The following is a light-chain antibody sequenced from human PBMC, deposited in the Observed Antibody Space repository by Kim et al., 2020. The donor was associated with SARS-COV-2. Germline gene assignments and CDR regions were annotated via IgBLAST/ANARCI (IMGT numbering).Light chain of an antibody. J-gene: IGKJ4*01. Sequence: GCTGERANLSCRASQSVSSDLAWYQQKPGQAPRLLIYGASTRATDVPARFSGSGSGTEFTLTISSLQSEDSAVYSCQQYRWWPLTFGGGTKVDIK. V-gene: IGKV3-15*01. CDR1: QSVSSD. CDR2: GAS. CDR3: QQYRWWPLT.